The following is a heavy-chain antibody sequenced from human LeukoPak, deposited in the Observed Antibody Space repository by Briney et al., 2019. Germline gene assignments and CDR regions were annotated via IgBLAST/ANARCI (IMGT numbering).Heavy chain of an antibody. CDR3: ARESRFGELLIDY. Sequence: SVKVSCKASGGTFSSYAISWVRQAPGQGLEWMGRIIPILGIANYEQKFQGRVTITADKSTSTAYMELSSLRSEDTAVYYCARESRFGELLIDYWGQGTLVTVSS. J-gene: IGHJ4*02. CDR1: GGTFSSYA. CDR2: IIPILGIA. D-gene: IGHD3-10*01. V-gene: IGHV1-69*04.